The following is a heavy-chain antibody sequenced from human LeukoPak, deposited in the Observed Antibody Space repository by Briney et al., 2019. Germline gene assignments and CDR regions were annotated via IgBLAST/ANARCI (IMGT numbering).Heavy chain of an antibody. D-gene: IGHD5-24*01. Sequence: SETLSLTCTVSGGSIRRNFWSWIRQPPGKGLEWIGYIFYSGTYNYNPSLKGRLTIAIDTSKNQCTLRLSSVTAADTAVYYCAEEDRDNYYFDSWGQGTLVTVSS. V-gene: IGHV4-59*01. CDR1: GGSIRRNF. CDR3: AEEDRDNYYFDS. J-gene: IGHJ4*02. CDR2: IFYSGTY.